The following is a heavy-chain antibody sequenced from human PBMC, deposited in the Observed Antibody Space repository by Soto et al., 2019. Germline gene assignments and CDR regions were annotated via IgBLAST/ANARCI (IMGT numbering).Heavy chain of an antibody. CDR1: GDSISSKNW. V-gene: IGHV4-4*02. CDR2: IHHSGST. J-gene: IGHJ4*02. D-gene: IGHD2-8*02. CDR3: ARTVYWYDGLNFDY. Sequence: QVQLQESGPGLVKPSGTLSLTCVVSGDSISSKNWWSWVRQTPGKGLEWIGEIHHSGSTNYRPSLESRATISVDKTANQFSLRLTSVTAADTAVYYCARTVYWYDGLNFDYWGQGTLVTVAS.